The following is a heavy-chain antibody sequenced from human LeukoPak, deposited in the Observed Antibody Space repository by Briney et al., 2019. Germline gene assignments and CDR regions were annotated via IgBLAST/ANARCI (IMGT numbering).Heavy chain of an antibody. Sequence: SVKVSFKASGGTFSSYAISWVRQAPGQGLEWMGGIIPIFGTANYAQKFRGRVTITADESTSTAYMELSSLRSEDTAVYYCARPSWGGERGAWDYWGQGTLVTVSS. CDR3: ARPSWGGERGAWDY. D-gene: IGHD3-16*01. J-gene: IGHJ4*02. V-gene: IGHV1-69*01. CDR1: GGTFSSYA. CDR2: IIPIFGTA.